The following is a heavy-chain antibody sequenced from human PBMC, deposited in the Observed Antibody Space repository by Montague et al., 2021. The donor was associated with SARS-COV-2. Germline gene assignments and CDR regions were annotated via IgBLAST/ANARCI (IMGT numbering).Heavy chain of an antibody. CDR2: INHSGST. CDR1: GGSFRGYY. D-gene: IGHD4-11*01. CDR3: ACGEITTRGLINYYGMDV. J-gene: IGHJ6*02. Sequence: SETLSLTCAVYGGSFRGYYWTWIRQSPRKGLEWIGEINHSGSTNYNPSLKSRVTISVDTSKNQFSLKLSSVTAADTAVYYCACGEITTRGLINYYGMDVWGQGATVTVSS. V-gene: IGHV4-34*01.